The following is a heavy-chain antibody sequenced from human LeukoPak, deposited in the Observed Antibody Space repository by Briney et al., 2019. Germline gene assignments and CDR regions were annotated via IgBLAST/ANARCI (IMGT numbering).Heavy chain of an antibody. CDR2: IYYSGST. J-gene: IGHJ4*02. CDR1: GGSISSSSYY. D-gene: IGHD3-22*01. V-gene: IGHV4-39*01. CDR3: ASPHYYDSRGITY. Sequence: SETLSLTCTVSGGSISSSSYYWGWIRQPPGKGLEWIGSIYYSGSTYYNPSLKSRVTISVDTSKNQFSLKLSSVTAADTAVYYSASPHYYDSRGITYWGQGTLVTVSS.